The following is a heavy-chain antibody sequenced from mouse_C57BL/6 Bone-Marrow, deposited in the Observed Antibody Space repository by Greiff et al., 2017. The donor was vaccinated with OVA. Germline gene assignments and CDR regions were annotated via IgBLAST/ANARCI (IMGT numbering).Heavy chain of an antibody. V-gene: IGHV1-72*01. CDR1: GYTFTSYW. D-gene: IGHD1-1*01. CDR3: ARPKSYSSYGVAY. J-gene: IGHJ3*01. CDR2: LDPNSGGT. Sequence: QVQLQQPGAELVKPGASVTLSCKASGYTFTSYWMHWVKQRPGRGLEWFGRLDPNSGGTKYNDKVKSKATLTVNKPTSADYMQLMILTSEDAAVYSCARPKSYSSYGVAYWGQGTLVTVSA.